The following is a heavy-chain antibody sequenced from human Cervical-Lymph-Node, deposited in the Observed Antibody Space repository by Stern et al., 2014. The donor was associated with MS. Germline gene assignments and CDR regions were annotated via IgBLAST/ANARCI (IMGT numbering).Heavy chain of an antibody. V-gene: IGHV5-51*01. CDR2: IYPGDSDT. Sequence: VQLVESGAEVKKPGESLKISCKASGYNFYTSWIGWVRQMPGKGLEWMGIIYPGDSDTRYRPSFQGQVTISVDTSLSTAYLQWRSLKASDTGMYFCARHQYCDSRSWFDPWGQGTLVTVSS. J-gene: IGHJ5*01. CDR1: GYNFYTSW. CDR3: ARHQYCDSRSWFDP. D-gene: IGHD3-22*01.